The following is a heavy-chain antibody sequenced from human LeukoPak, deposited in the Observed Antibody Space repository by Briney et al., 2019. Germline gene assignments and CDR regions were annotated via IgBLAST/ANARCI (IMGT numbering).Heavy chain of an antibody. Sequence: GSLRLSCAASGFTFRIYAMSGVRQVPGKGLEWVSGISGSGAGTNYPVSVKGRFTISRDNSKNTLYLQMNSLRAEDTAVYYCARERGYSSSGALDCWGQGTLVTVSS. V-gene: IGHV3-23*01. D-gene: IGHD6-6*01. J-gene: IGHJ4*02. CDR2: ISGSGAGT. CDR1: GFTFRIYA. CDR3: ARERGYSSSGALDC.